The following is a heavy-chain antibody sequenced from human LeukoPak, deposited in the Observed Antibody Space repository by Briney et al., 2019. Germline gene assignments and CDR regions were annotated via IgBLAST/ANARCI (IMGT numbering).Heavy chain of an antibody. D-gene: IGHD5-18*01. CDR1: AFTFSTYS. CDR3: ARARIQLWPYYYMDV. J-gene: IGHJ6*03. Sequence: GGSLRLSCAASAFTFSTYSMHWVRQAPGKGLEWVAAISYDGPNKNYADSVKGRFTNSRDNAKNTLYLQMNSLRAEDTAVYYCARARIQLWPYYYMDVWGKGTTVTVSS. CDR2: ISYDGPNK. V-gene: IGHV3-30*04.